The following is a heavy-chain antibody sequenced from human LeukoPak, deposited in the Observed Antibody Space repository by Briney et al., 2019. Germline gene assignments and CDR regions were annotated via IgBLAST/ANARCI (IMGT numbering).Heavy chain of an antibody. D-gene: IGHD3-10*01. J-gene: IGHJ3*02. Sequence: GGSLRLSCAASGFTFSIYWMNWVRQAPGKGLEWVSSISSSSSYIYYADSVKGRFTISRDNAKNSLYLQMNSLRAEDTAVYYCARDMVRARRWAFDIWGQGTMVTVSS. CDR3: ARDMVRARRWAFDI. V-gene: IGHV3-21*01. CDR2: ISSSSSYI. CDR1: GFTFSIYW.